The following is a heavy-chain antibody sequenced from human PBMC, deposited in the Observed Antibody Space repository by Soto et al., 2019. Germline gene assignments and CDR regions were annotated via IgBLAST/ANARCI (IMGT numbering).Heavy chain of an antibody. CDR2: ISAHNGNT. J-gene: IGHJ4*02. CDR3: ARGRYGDY. D-gene: IGHD1-1*01. CDR1: GYAFTTYG. Sequence: QVHLVQSGAEVKNPGASVKVSCQGSGYAFTTYGITWVRQAPGQGLEWMGWISAHNGNTNYAQKLQGRVTVTRDTSESTAYMEMRSLRYDGAAVYYCARGRYGDYWGQGALVTVSS. V-gene: IGHV1-18*01.